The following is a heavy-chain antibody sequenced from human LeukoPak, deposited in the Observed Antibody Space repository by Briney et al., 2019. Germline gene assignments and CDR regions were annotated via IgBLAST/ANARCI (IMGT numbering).Heavy chain of an antibody. Sequence: GRSLRLSCAASGFTFSSYGMHWVRQAPGKGLEWVAVISYDGSNKYYADSVKGRFTISRDNSKNTLYLQMNSLRAEDTAVYYCARGAVGYPIDYWGQGTLVTVSS. CDR2: ISYDGSNK. V-gene: IGHV3-30*03. CDR1: GFTFSSYG. D-gene: IGHD3-16*02. J-gene: IGHJ4*02. CDR3: ARGAVGYPIDY.